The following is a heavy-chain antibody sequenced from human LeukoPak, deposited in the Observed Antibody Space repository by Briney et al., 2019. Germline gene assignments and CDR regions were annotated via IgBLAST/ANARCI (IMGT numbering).Heavy chain of an antibody. V-gene: IGHV3-23*01. CDR1: GFTFSSYA. Sequence: GGSLRLSCAASGFTFSSYAISWVRQVPGKGLEWVSVISGGGGTTEYADSVKGRFTISRDNSKNTLYLQMNSLRPEDTAVYYCANNVGSWRPYYYYYYMDVWGKGTTVTVSS. CDR2: ISGGGGTT. CDR3: ANNVGSWRPYYYYYYMDV. D-gene: IGHD6-13*01. J-gene: IGHJ6*03.